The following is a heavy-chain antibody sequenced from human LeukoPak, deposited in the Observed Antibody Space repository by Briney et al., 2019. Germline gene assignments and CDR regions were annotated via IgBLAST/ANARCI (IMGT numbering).Heavy chain of an antibody. CDR3: ARADGDYVFFDY. V-gene: IGHV4-30-2*01. J-gene: IGHJ4*02. CDR1: GGSISSGGYS. CDR2: IYHSGST. Sequence: SETLSPTCAVSGGSISSGGYSWSWIRQPPGKGLEWIGYIYHSGSTYYNPSLKSRVTISVDRSKNQFSLKLSSVTAADTAVYYCARADGDYVFFDYWGQGTLVTVSS. D-gene: IGHD4-17*01.